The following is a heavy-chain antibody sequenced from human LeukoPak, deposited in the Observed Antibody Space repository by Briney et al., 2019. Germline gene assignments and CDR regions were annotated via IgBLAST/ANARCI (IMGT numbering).Heavy chain of an antibody. V-gene: IGHV3-30*03. CDR1: GFTFRTYG. Sequence: GGSLRLSCAASGFTFRTYGMNWVRQAPGKGLEWVAVISYDGSNKYYADSVKGRFTISRDNSKNTLYLQMNSLRAEDTAVYYCARDLRFLDDGGMDVWGKGTTVTVSS. D-gene: IGHD3-3*01. J-gene: IGHJ6*04. CDR3: ARDLRFLDDGGMDV. CDR2: ISYDGSNK.